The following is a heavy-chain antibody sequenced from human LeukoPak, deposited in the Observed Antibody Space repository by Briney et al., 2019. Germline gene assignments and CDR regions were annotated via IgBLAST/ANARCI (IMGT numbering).Heavy chain of an antibody. CDR3: AKSVVVITFRFDD. Sequence: GGSLRLSCAASGFTFNSYVMSWVRQAPGKGLEWVSAINGGGGNTYYADSVKGRFTISRDNSKNMVYLQMNSLGADDTAIYYCAKSVVVITFRFDDWGQGALVTVSS. CDR1: GFTFNSYV. D-gene: IGHD2-15*01. J-gene: IGHJ4*02. V-gene: IGHV3-23*01. CDR2: INGGGGNT.